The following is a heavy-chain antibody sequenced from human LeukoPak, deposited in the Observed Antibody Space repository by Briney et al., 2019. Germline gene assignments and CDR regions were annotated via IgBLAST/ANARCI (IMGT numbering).Heavy chain of an antibody. CDR1: GFTFSSYS. J-gene: IGHJ6*02. D-gene: IGHD6-13*01. CDR2: ISSSSSTI. V-gene: IGHV3-48*01. CDR3: AREDYSSGMDV. Sequence: GGSLRLSCAPSGFTFSSYSMNWVRQAPGKGLEWVSYISSSSSTIYYADSVKGRFTISRENAKNSLYLQMNSLRAGDTAVYYCAREDYSSGMDVWGQGTTVTLSS.